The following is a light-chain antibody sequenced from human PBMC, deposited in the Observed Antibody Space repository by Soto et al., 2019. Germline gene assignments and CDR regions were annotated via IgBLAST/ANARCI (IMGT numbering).Light chain of an antibody. CDR3: ASYTSSSTSVI. J-gene: IGLJ2*01. Sequence: QSALTQPASVSGSPGQSSTISCTGTSSDVGGYKYVSWYQQHPDKAPKLIIFEVSNRPSGISSRFSGSKSGNTASLTISGLRAEDEADYYCASYTSSSTSVIFGRGTKLTVL. V-gene: IGLV2-14*01. CDR2: EVS. CDR1: SSDVGGYKY.